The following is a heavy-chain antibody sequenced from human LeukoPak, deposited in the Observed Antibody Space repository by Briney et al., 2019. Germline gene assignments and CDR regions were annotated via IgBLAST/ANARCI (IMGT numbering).Heavy chain of an antibody. CDR3: ARDRESSSSWLLDY. CDR1: GFTFSRYW. D-gene: IGHD6-13*01. V-gene: IGHV3-7*01. CDR2: IKVDGSEK. J-gene: IGHJ4*02. Sequence: GGSLRLSCAVSGFTFSRYWMTWVRQAPGKGLEWVANIKVDGSEKYYVDAVKGRFTISRDNAKNSLYLQMNSLRAEDTAVYYCARDRESSSSWLLDYWGQGTLVTVSS.